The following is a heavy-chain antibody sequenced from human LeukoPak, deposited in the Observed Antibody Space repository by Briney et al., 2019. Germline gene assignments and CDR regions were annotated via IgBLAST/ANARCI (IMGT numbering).Heavy chain of an antibody. CDR2: MNPNSGNT. Sequence: ASVKVSCKASGYTFTSYDINWVRQATGQGLEWMGWMNPNSGNTGYAQKFQGRVTMTTDTSTSTAYMELRSLRSDDTAVYYCARDQDYYDSSGYDYWGQGTLVTVSS. D-gene: IGHD3-22*01. CDR1: GYTFTSYD. J-gene: IGHJ4*02. V-gene: IGHV1-8*01. CDR3: ARDQDYYDSSGYDY.